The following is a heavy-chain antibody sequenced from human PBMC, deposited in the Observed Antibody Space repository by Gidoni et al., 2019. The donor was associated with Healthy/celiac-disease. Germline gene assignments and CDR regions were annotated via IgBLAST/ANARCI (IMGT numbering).Heavy chain of an antibody. CDR2: ISYDGSNK. V-gene: IGHV3-30*18. CDR1: GFTFSSYG. D-gene: IGHD2-21*01. Sequence: QVQLVESGGGVVQPGGSLRLSCAASGFTFSSYGMHWVRQAPGKGLEWVAVISYDGSNKYYADSVKGRFTISRDNSKNTLYLQMNSLRAEDTAVYYCANSYLLADYFDYWGQGTLVTVSS. J-gene: IGHJ4*02. CDR3: ANSYLLADYFDY.